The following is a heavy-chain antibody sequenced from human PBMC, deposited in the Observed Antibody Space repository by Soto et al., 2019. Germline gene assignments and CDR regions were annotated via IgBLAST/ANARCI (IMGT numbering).Heavy chain of an antibody. Sequence: SVKVSCKASGGTFSSYTISWVRQAPGQGLEWMGRIIPIRGIANYAQKFQGRVTITADKSTSTAYMELSSLRSEDTAVYYCARDPDYDSVGYWGQGTLVTVSS. CDR2: IIPIRGIA. CDR1: GGTFSSYT. V-gene: IGHV1-69*04. CDR3: ARDPDYDSVGY. D-gene: IGHD3-16*01. J-gene: IGHJ4*02.